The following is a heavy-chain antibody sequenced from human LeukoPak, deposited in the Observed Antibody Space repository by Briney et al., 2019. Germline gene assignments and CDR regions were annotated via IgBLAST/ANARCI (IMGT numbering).Heavy chain of an antibody. V-gene: IGHV5-51*01. CDR3: ARGEKVYSSGCSRRRVS. D-gene: IGHD6-19*01. CDR1: GYIITSYF. J-gene: IGHJ5*02. Sequence: AESLKISCNGSGYIITSYFIGWVRQMAGKGPEWRGIIYPDDSDNRYNASFQSHVITIADNSIRTSYDLRSSLKASETAMYYCARGEKVYSSGCSRRRVSWGQGTLVTASS. CDR2: IYPDDSDN.